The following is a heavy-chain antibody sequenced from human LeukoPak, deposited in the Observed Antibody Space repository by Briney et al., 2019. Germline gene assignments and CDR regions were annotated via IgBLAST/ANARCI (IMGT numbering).Heavy chain of an antibody. CDR3: ARDNGENYHTAFDY. CDR2: IHGDGRTT. Sequence: GGSLRLSCAASGFXFSSYWIHWVRQVPGKGLLWVSRIHGDGRTTTYADSVKGRFTISRDNAKDTLYLQMNSLRAEDTAVYYCARDNGENYHTAFDYWGQGTLVTVSS. V-gene: IGHV3-74*01. CDR1: GFXFSSYW. D-gene: IGHD2-8*01. J-gene: IGHJ4*02.